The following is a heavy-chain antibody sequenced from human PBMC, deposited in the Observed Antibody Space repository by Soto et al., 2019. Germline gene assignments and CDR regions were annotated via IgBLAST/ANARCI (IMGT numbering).Heavy chain of an antibody. Sequence: WTWIRQHPGKGLEWIGYIYYSGRTYYNPSLKSRVTISVDTSKNQFSLKLMSVTAADTAVYYFARDGRLVNYYYYGMDVWGQGTTVTVSS. J-gene: IGHJ6*02. D-gene: IGHD6-13*01. V-gene: IGHV4-31*02. CDR2: IYYSGRT. CDR3: ARDGRLVNYYYYGMDV.